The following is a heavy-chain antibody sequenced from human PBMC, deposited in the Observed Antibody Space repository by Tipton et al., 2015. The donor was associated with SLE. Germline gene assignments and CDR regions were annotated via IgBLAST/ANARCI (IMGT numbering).Heavy chain of an antibody. Sequence: TLSLTCNVSGDSISTFQWIWIRQPAGKGLEWIGHVQTSGTTNYNPSLKSRVSISVDTSKKHFSLKLNSVTAADTAVYYCARTSTYYDFWSGSYYYYYYMDVWGKGTTVTVSS. V-gene: IGHV4-4*07. CDR3: ARTSTYYDFWSGSYYYYYYMDV. J-gene: IGHJ6*03. CDR2: VQTSGTT. CDR1: GDSISTFQ. D-gene: IGHD3-3*01.